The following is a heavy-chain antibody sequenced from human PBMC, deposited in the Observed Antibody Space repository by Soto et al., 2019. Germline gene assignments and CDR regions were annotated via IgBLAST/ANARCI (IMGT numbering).Heavy chain of an antibody. V-gene: IGHV1-8*01. Sequence: ASVKVSCKASGYTFTSYDINWVRQATGQGLEWMGWMNPNSGNTGYAQKFQGRVTMTRNTSISTAYMELSSLRSEDTAVYYCARESGSSGSYYLDYWGQGTLVTVSS. CDR3: ARESGSSGSYYLDY. D-gene: IGHD6-19*01. CDR2: MNPNSGNT. CDR1: GYTFTSYD. J-gene: IGHJ4*02.